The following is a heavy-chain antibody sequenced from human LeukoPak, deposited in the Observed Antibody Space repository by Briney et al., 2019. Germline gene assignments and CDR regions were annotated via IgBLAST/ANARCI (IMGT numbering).Heavy chain of an antibody. CDR3: AKQPYNFYYLDV. D-gene: IGHD2-21*01. J-gene: IGHJ6*03. V-gene: IGHV3-23*01. Sequence: GGSLRLSCAASGFSFNNCAMTWVRQAPGKGLEWVSTIVGDGSKTYYADSVKGRFTISSDNSRTLLFLHINSLRAEDTAVYYCAKQPYNFYYLDVWGEGTTVTVSS. CDR2: IVGDGSKT. CDR1: GFSFNNCA.